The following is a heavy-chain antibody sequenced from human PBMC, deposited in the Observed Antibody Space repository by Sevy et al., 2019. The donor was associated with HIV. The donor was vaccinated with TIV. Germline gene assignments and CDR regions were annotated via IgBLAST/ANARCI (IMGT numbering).Heavy chain of an antibody. CDR3: AKDRRYGDIGLFDY. CDR1: GFTLSRYA. D-gene: IGHD4-17*01. J-gene: IGHJ4*02. V-gene: IGHV3-23*01. Sequence: GGSLRLSCVVSGFTLSRYALSWVRQAPGKGLEWVSVISGSGDTTYYADSVKGRFTISRDNSKNTVYLQINSLRAEDTAVYYCAKDRRYGDIGLFDYWGQGTLVTVSS. CDR2: ISGSGDTT.